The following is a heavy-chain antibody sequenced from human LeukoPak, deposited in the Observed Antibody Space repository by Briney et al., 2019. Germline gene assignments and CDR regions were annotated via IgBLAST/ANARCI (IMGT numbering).Heavy chain of an antibody. Sequence: GATVKISCKVSGYTFTDYYMHWVQQAPGKGLEWMGLVDPEDGETIYAEKFQGRVTITADTSTDTAYMGLSSLRSEDTAVYYCATGDILTGYYMNYWGQGTLVTVSS. J-gene: IGHJ4*02. D-gene: IGHD3-9*01. CDR1: GYTFTDYY. V-gene: IGHV1-69-2*01. CDR2: VDPEDGET. CDR3: ATGDILTGYYMNY.